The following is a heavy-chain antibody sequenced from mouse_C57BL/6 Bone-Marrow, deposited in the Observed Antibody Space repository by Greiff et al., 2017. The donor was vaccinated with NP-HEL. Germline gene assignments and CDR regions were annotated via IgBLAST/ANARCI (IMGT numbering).Heavy chain of an antibody. V-gene: IGHV1-81*01. D-gene: IGHD1-1*01. CDR2: IYPRSGNT. J-gene: IGHJ2*01. CDR1: GYTFTSYG. Sequence: QVQLQQSGAELARPGASVTLSCKASGYTFTSYGISWVKQRTGQGLEWIGEIYPRSGNTYYNEKFKGKATLTADKSSSTAYMELRSLTSEDSAVYFCARSDFLYSPLFDYWGQGTTLTVSA. CDR3: ARSDFLYSPLFDY.